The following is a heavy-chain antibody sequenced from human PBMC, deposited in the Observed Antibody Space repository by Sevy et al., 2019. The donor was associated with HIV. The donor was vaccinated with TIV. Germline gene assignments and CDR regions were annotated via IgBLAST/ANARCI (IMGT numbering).Heavy chain of an antibody. J-gene: IGHJ6*02. CDR1: GFTFSSYD. Sequence: GGSLRLSCAASGFTFSSYDMHWVRQATGKGLEWVSAIGTAGDTYYPGSVKGRFTISRENAKNSLYLQMNSLRAGDTAVYYCARGPYYYYGMDVWGQGTTVTDSS. CDR3: ARGPYYYYGMDV. CDR2: IGTAGDT. V-gene: IGHV3-13*01.